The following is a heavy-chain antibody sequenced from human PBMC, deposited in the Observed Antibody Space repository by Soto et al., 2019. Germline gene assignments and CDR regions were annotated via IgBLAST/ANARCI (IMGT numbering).Heavy chain of an antibody. CDR3: AKDLYPHYYDSSGPIDY. V-gene: IGHV3-30*18. CDR2: ISYDGSNK. CDR1: GFTFSSYG. J-gene: IGHJ4*02. D-gene: IGHD3-22*01. Sequence: PGGSLRLSCAASGFTFSSYGMHWVRQAPGKGLEWVAVISYDGSNKYYADSVKGRFTISRDNSKNTLYLQMNSLRAEDTAVYYCAKDLYPHYYDSSGPIDYWGQGT.